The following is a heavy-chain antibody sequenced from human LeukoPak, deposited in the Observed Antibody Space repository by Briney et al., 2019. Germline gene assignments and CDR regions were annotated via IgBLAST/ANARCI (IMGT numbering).Heavy chain of an antibody. V-gene: IGHV3-73*01. Sequence: GGSLRLSCAASGFTFSGSAMHWVRQASGKGLEWVGRIRSKANSYATAYAASVKGRFTISRDDSKNTAYLQMNSLKTEDTAVYYCTRPGITMVRGVTYYYGMDVWGQGTTVTVSS. J-gene: IGHJ6*02. CDR1: GFTFSGSA. D-gene: IGHD3-10*01. CDR3: TRPGITMVRGVTYYYGMDV. CDR2: IRSKANSYAT.